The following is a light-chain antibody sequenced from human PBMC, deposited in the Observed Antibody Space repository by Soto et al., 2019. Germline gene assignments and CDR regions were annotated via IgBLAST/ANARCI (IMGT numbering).Light chain of an antibody. CDR3: QQLSNNPYT. CDR1: QGISSY. Sequence: IQFPQSPSSLSAAVGDRVTITCRASQGISSYLAWYQQKPGKAPKVLIYGASTLQSGVPSRFSGSGSGTEFTLTISSLQPEDSATYHCQQLSNNPYTFGQGTRLEIK. J-gene: IGKJ5*01. V-gene: IGKV1-9*01. CDR2: GAS.